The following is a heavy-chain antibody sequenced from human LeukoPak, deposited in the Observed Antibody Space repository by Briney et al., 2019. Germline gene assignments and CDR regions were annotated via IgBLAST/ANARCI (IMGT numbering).Heavy chain of an antibody. J-gene: IGHJ4*02. CDR2: IYYSGST. CDR3: ARGRGELLNG. CDR1: GASISSSSYY. Sequence: PSETLSLTCTVSGASISSSSYYWGWIRQPPGNGLEWIGSIYYSGSTYYNPSLKSRVSISVDTSKNQLSLKLSSVTAADTAVYYCARGRGELLNGWGQGTLVTVSS. V-gene: IGHV4-39*07. D-gene: IGHD3-10*01.